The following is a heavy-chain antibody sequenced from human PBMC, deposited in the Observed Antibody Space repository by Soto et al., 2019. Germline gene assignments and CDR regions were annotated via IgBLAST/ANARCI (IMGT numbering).Heavy chain of an antibody. D-gene: IGHD6-13*01. CDR3: AKDQNYRQQLVPFDY. V-gene: IGHV3-30*18. CDR2: ISYDGSNK. J-gene: IGHJ4*02. CDR1: GFTFSNYA. Sequence: PGGSLRLSCAASGFTFSNYAMHWVRQAPGKGLEWVAVISYDGSNKYYADSVKGRFTISRDNSKNTLYLQMNSLRAEDTAVYYCAKDQNYRQQLVPFDYWGQGTLVTVSS.